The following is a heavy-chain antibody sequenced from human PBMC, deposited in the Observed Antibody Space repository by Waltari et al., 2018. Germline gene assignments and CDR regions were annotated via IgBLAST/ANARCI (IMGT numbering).Heavy chain of an antibody. Sequence: QVQLVQSGAEVKKPGASVKVSCKASGSTFTGYSMHCVRPSPGQGIEWMGWINPNSGGTNYAQKFQGRVTMTRDTSISTAYIELSRLRSDDTAVYYCARVSDYDFWSGYGAFDIWGQGTMVTVSS. CDR3: ARVSDYDFWSGYGAFDI. V-gene: IGHV1-2*02. J-gene: IGHJ3*02. CDR2: INPNSGGT. D-gene: IGHD3-3*01. CDR1: GSTFTGYS.